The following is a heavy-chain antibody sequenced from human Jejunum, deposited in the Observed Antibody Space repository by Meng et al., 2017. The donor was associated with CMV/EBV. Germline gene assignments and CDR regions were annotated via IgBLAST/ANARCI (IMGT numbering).Heavy chain of an antibody. V-gene: IGHV4-31*02. D-gene: IGHD7-27*01. CDR1: GGSITSGGNS. J-gene: IGHJ5*02. Sequence: SGGSITSGGNSWAWIRQFQGKGLEWIGSIYSGGSTNYNPSLKSRVATLLDTSKNEFSLKLTSVTVADTAIYYCARGCPLTGTWWFDPWGPGTLVTVSS. CDR3: ARGCPLTGTWWFDP. CDR2: IYSGGST.